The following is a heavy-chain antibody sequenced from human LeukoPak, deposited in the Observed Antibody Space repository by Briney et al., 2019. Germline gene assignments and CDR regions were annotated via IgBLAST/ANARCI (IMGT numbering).Heavy chain of an antibody. D-gene: IGHD3-16*02. V-gene: IGHV1-18*01. CDR2: IGAYNGNT. CDR1: GYTFTSYG. J-gene: IGHJ5*02. Sequence: ASVKVSCKASGYTFTSYGISWVRQAPGQGLEWLGWIGAYNGNTNYAQKLQGRVTMTTDTSTSTAYMELRSLRSDDTAVYYCARGAGITFGGVIYWFDPWGQGTLVTVSS. CDR3: ARGAGITFGGVIYWFDP.